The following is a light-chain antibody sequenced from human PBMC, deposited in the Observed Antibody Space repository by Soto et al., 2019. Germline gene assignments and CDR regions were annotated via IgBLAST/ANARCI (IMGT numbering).Light chain of an antibody. Sequence: QSVLTQPPSVSGAPGQRVTISCTGSSSTIGAGYDVHWYQQLPGTAPKLLIYGNNNRPSGVPDRFSGSKSGTSASLAITGLQAEDEADYYCATWDDTLNAAVFGGGTKLTVL. CDR1: SSTIGAGYD. J-gene: IGLJ2*01. V-gene: IGLV1-40*01. CDR3: ATWDDTLNAAV. CDR2: GNN.